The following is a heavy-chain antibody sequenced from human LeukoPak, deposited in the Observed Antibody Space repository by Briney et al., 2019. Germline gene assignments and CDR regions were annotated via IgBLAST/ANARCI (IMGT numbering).Heavy chain of an antibody. CDR2: IIPILGVA. J-gene: IGHJ4*02. V-gene: IGHV1-69*04. CDR1: GGTFSSYA. CDR3: ARDRYDSPFDY. Sequence: SVKVSCKASGGTFSSYAISWVRQAPGQGLEWMGRIIPILGVANYAQKFQGRVTITADKSTSTAYMELSSLRSEDTAVYYCARDRYDSPFDYWGQGTLVTVSS. D-gene: IGHD1-1*01.